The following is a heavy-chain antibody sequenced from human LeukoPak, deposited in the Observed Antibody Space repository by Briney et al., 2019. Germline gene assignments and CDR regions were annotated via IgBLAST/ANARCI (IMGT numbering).Heavy chain of an antibody. V-gene: IGHV3-53*01. CDR3: ARLRWGDWTRYFDL. CDR1: GFTFSSYE. J-gene: IGHJ2*01. CDR2: IYSGGST. D-gene: IGHD2-21*02. Sequence: PGGSLRLSCAASGFTFSSYEMNWVRQAPGKGLEWVSVIYSGGSTYYADSVKGRFTISRDNSKNTLYLQMNSLRAEDTAVYYCARLRWGDWTRYFDLWGRGTLVTVSS.